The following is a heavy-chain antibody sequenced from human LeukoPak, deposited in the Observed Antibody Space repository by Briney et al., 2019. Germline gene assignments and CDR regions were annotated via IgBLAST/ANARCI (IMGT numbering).Heavy chain of an antibody. V-gene: IGHV3-7*01. D-gene: IGHD3-10*01. CDR3: ARDRGWQSFDY. CDR1: GFTFSTYW. Sequence: SGGSLRLSCAASGFTFSTYWRTWVRQFPGKGLERVANIKLDGSDKYYVDSVKGRFTISRDNAKNSLYLQMNSLRAEDTAVYYCARDRGWQSFDYWGQGTLVTVSS. CDR2: IKLDGSDK. J-gene: IGHJ4*02.